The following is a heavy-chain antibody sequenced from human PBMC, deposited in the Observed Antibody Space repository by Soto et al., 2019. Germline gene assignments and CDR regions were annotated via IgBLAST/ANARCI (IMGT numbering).Heavy chain of an antibody. CDR1: GFTFSGSA. Sequence: EVQLVESGGGLVQHGGSLKLSCAASGFTFSGSAMHWVRQASGKGLEWVGRIRSKANSYATAYAASVKGRFTISRDDSKNTAYLQMNSLKTEDTAVYYCTRPYIAVAGTTYDYWGQGTLVTVSS. J-gene: IGHJ4*02. CDR2: IRSKANSYAT. V-gene: IGHV3-73*02. D-gene: IGHD6-19*01. CDR3: TRPYIAVAGTTYDY.